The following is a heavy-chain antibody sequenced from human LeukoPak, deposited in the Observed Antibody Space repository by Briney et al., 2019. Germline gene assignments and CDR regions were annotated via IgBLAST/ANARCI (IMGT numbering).Heavy chain of an antibody. CDR3: AKDDYDFWSGYYGSGPFDY. CDR1: GFTFSSYA. J-gene: IGHJ4*02. D-gene: IGHD3-3*01. V-gene: IGHV3-23*01. Sequence: GGSLRLSCAASGFTFSSYAMSWVRQAPGKGLEWVSAISGSGGSKYYADSVKGRFTISRDNSKNTLYLQMNSLRAEDTAVYYCAKDDYDFWSGYYGSGPFDYWGQGTLVTVSS. CDR2: ISGSGGSK.